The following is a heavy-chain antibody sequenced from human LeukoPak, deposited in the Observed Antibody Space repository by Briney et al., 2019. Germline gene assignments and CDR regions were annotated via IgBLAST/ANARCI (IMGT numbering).Heavy chain of an antibody. V-gene: IGHV1-69*13. CDR3: ARGYSSGYFDY. Sequence: GASVKVSCKASGYTFSNYAIHWVRQAPGQGLEWMGGIIPIFGTANYAQKFQGRVTITADESTSTAYMELSSLRSEDTAVYYCARGYSSGYFDYWGQGTLVTVSS. CDR1: GYTFSNYA. D-gene: IGHD6-25*01. CDR2: IIPIFGTA. J-gene: IGHJ4*02.